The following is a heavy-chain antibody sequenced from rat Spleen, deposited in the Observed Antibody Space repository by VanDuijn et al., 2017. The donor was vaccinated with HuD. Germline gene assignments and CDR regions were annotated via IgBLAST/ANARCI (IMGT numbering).Heavy chain of an antibody. CDR1: GFTFSNYY. CDR3: ATDTFYDGTYYPGGFDY. V-gene: IGHV5-27*01. CDR2: ISTGGDNT. D-gene: IGHD1-12*02. Sequence: EVQLVESGGGVVQPGRSLKLSCAASGFTFSNYYMAWVRQAPTKGLEWVAYISTGGDNTYYRDSVKGRFTISRDNAKSTLYLQLDSLRSEDTATYYCATDTFYDGTYYPGGFDYWGQGVMVTVSS. J-gene: IGHJ2*01.